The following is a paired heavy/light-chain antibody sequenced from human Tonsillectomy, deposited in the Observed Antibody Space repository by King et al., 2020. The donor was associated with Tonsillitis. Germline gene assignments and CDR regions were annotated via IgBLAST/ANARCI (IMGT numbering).Heavy chain of an antibody. D-gene: IGHD6-19*01. CDR3: AREGVGLGGWTVDY. CDR2: IAYDGSDK. Sequence: QVQLVESGGGVVQPGRSLRLSCAASGFTFSGFAMYWVRQTPAKGLEWVARIAYDGSDKHYPDSVRGRFTISRDNSKNTLYLQMNTLRTEDTSVYYCAREGVGLGGWTVDYWGQGTLVTVSS. V-gene: IGHV3-30*01. J-gene: IGHJ4*02. CDR1: GFTFSGFA.
Light chain of an antibody. V-gene: IGLV1-44*01. CDR2: TNN. CDR3: AAWDASLIGPV. CDR1: SSNIGTHT. Sequence: QSVLTQSPSASGTPGQKVTISCSGSSSNIGTHTVNWYQQLPGTAPKLLIYTNNQRPSGVPDRFSGSKSGSSASLAISGLQSEDEADYYCAAWDASLIGPVFGGGTKLTVL. J-gene: IGLJ3*02.